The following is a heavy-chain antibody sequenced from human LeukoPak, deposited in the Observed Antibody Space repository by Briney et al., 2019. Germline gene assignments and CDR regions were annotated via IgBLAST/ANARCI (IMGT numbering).Heavy chain of an antibody. Sequence: GGSLRLSCTASGSAFDEHGMSWVRQVPGKGLEWVSGINWSGGSTGYADPLRGRFTISRDNAKNSLYLQMDSLRAEDTALYYCARAPITSPFYFDYWGQGTLVTVSS. V-gene: IGHV3-20*04. J-gene: IGHJ4*02. CDR1: GSAFDEHG. CDR3: ARAPITSPFYFDY. D-gene: IGHD2-2*01. CDR2: INWSGGST.